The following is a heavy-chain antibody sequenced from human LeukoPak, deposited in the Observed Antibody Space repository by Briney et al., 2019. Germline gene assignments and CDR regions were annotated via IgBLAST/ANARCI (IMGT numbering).Heavy chain of an antibody. V-gene: IGHV3-21*01. D-gene: IGHD3-10*01. CDR1: GFTFSSYS. J-gene: IGHJ4*02. CDR3: ARERRYYYGPGIYGFDY. Sequence: GGSLRLSCAASGFTFSSYSMNWVRQAPGKGLEWVSSISSSSSYIYYADSVKGRFTISRDNAKNSLYLQMNSLRAEDTAVYYCARERRYYYGPGIYGFDYWGKGTLVTVSS. CDR2: ISSSSSYI.